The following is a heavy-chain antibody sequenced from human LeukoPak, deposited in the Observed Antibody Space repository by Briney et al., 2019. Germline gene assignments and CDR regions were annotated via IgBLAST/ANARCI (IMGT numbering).Heavy chain of an antibody. V-gene: IGHV4-61*08. CDR3: ARDSGLDV. CDR1: GDSIRSSDYY. Sequence: SETLSLTCTVSGDSIRSSDYYWVCIRQSPGKGLEWIGYIYYTGSTNYNPSLKSRVTISVDTSKNQFSLKLSSVTAADTAVYYCARDSGLDVWGQGTTVTVSS. D-gene: IGHD3-10*01. J-gene: IGHJ6*02. CDR2: IYYTGST.